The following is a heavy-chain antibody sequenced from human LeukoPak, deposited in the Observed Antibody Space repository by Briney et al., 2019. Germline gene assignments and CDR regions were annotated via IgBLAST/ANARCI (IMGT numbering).Heavy chain of an antibody. J-gene: IGHJ4*02. CDR1: GFTFSDHY. CDR3: ARGDYGGDYFDY. CDR2: ISSGSTYT. D-gene: IGHD4-23*01. Sequence: GSLRLSCEVSGFTFSDHYMSWIRQAPGKRLEWVSYISSGSTYTNYADSVEGRFTISRDSAKNSLYLQMNSLRAEDTAVYYCARGDYGGDYFDYWGQGTLVTVSS. V-gene: IGHV3-11*05.